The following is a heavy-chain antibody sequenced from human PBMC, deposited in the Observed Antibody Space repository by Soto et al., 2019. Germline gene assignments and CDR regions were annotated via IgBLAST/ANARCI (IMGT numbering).Heavy chain of an antibody. J-gene: IGHJ4*02. D-gene: IGHD3-22*01. CDR1: GGSFSGYY. CDR3: ARGRHHDYDSSGYYYDY. V-gene: IGHV4-34*01. CDR2: INHSGST. Sequence: SETLSLTCAVYGGSFSGYYWSWIRQPPGKGLEWIGEINHSGSTNYNPSLKSRVTISVDTSKNQFSLKLSSVTAADTAVYYCARGRHHDYDSSGYYYDYWGQGTLVTVSS.